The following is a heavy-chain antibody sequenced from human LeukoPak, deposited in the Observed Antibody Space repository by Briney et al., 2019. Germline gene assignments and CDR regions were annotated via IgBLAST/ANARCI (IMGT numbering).Heavy chain of an antibody. CDR1: GFTFSTYD. V-gene: IGHV3-13*04. Sequence: PGGSLRLSCAASGFTFSTYDMHWVRQAPGKGLEWVSAISTTDDTYYPGSVKGRFTISRENAKSSLYLQRNSLRAEDTTVYYCARGRSVSYFDSWGQGTLVAVSS. CDR2: ISTTDDT. J-gene: IGHJ4*02. CDR3: ARGRSVSYFDS.